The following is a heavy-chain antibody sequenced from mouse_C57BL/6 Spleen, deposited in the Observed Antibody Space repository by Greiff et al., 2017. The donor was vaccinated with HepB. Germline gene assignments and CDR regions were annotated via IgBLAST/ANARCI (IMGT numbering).Heavy chain of an antibody. Sequence: EVQLVESGGDLVKPGGSLKLSCAASGFTFSSYGMSWVRQTPDKRLEWVATISSGGSYTYYPDSVKGRFTISRDNAKNTLYLQMSSLKSEDTAMYYCARQFITTEYAMDYWGQGTSVTVSS. J-gene: IGHJ4*01. V-gene: IGHV5-6*01. CDR2: ISSGGSYT. CDR3: ARQFITTEYAMDY. D-gene: IGHD1-2*01. CDR1: GFTFSSYG.